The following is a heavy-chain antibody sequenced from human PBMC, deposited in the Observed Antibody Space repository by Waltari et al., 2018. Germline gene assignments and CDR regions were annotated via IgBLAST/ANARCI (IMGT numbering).Heavy chain of an antibody. Sequence: QVQLVQSGAELKKPGSSVKVSCKTSGGIFRSSAIAWVRQAPGQGLEWMGSLTPVLSRINYAQNCKHIVTITADKTKSTAYMELTGLTSADTAVYYCARDSGGAFDPWGQGTLVTVSS. CDR2: LTPVLSRI. V-gene: IGHV1-69*04. D-gene: IGHD1-26*01. CDR3: ARDSGGAFDP. CDR1: GGIFRSSA. J-gene: IGHJ5*02.